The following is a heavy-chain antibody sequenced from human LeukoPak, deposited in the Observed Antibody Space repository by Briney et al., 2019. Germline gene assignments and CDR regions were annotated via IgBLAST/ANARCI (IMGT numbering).Heavy chain of an antibody. J-gene: IGHJ4*02. Sequence: GGSLRLSCAASGFTFSSYSMNWVRQAPGKGLEWVSSISTSSSYIYYADSVKGRFTISRDNAKNSLYLQMNSLRTEDTAVYYCARPRGNVEMAAIPFDYWGQGTLVTVSS. CDR2: ISTSSSYI. V-gene: IGHV3-21*01. D-gene: IGHD5-24*01. CDR1: GFTFSSYS. CDR3: ARPRGNVEMAAIPFDY.